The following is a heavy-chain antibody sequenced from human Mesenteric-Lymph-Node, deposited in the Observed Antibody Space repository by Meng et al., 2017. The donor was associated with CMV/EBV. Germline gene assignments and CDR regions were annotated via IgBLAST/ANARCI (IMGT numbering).Heavy chain of an antibody. Sequence: SGYTFNSYYMHWVRQAPGQGLEWMGIINPSGGSTSYAQKFQGRVTMTRDTSTSTVYMELSSLRSEDTAIYYCARVGERGSSSHTDYWGQGTLVTVSS. V-gene: IGHV1-46*02. J-gene: IGHJ4*02. CDR2: INPSGGST. D-gene: IGHD6-13*01. CDR3: ARVGERGSSSHTDY. CDR1: GYTFNSYY.